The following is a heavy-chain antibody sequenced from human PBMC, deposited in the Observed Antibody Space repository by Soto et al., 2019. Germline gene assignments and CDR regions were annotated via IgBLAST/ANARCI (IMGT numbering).Heavy chain of an antibody. CDR2: IIPFFGTS. J-gene: IGHJ6*02. D-gene: IGHD6-13*01. V-gene: IGHV1-69*01. CDR3: ARVGYSSNYDMAV. CDR1: GGTFSSYA. Sequence: QVQLVQSGAEVKKPGSSVKVSCKASGGTFSSYAINWVRQAPGQGLEWMGGIIPFFGTSNYAQKFQGRVTITADESTSTAYMELRSLRSGDTAVYYCARVGYSSNYDMAVWGQGTTVTVSS.